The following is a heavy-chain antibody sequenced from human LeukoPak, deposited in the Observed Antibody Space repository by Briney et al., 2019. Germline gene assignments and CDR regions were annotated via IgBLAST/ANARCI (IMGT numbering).Heavy chain of an antibody. V-gene: IGHV1-69*05. J-gene: IGHJ5*02. Sequence: ASVKVSCKASGYTFTGYYMHWVRQAPGQGLEWMGRIVPIFGTANYAQKFQGRVTITTDESTSTAYMELSSLRSEDTAVYYCASGGYCGGDCYRGGWFDPWGQGTLVTVSS. CDR1: GYTFTGYY. D-gene: IGHD2-21*02. CDR3: ASGGYCGGDCYRGGWFDP. CDR2: IVPIFGTA.